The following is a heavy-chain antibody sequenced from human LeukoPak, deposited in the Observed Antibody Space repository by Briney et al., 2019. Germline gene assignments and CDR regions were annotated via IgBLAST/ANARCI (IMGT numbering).Heavy chain of an antibody. CDR3: ARGSMAYYDILTGENRDYYYYGMDV. CDR2: TYYRSKWYN. Sequence: SQTLSLTCAISGDSVSSNSAAWNWIRQSPSRGLEWLGRTYYRSKWYNDYAVSVKSRITINPDTSKNQFSLQLNSVTPEDTAVYYCARGSMAYYDILTGENRDYYYYGMDVWGQGTTVTVSS. V-gene: IGHV6-1*01. J-gene: IGHJ6*02. CDR1: GDSVSSNSAA. D-gene: IGHD3-9*01.